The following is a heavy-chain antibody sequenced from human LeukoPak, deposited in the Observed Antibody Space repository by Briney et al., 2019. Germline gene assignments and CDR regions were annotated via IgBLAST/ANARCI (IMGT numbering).Heavy chain of an antibody. J-gene: IGHJ6*02. Sequence: PSETLSLTCTVSGGSISSYYWSWIRQPPGKGLEWIGYIYYSGSTNYNPSLKSRVTISVDTSKNQFPLKLSSVTAADTAVYYCARDARGAPYYYYGMDVWGQGTTVTVSS. CDR2: IYYSGST. V-gene: IGHV4-59*01. CDR1: GGSISSYY. D-gene: IGHD3-10*01. CDR3: ARDARGAPYYYYGMDV.